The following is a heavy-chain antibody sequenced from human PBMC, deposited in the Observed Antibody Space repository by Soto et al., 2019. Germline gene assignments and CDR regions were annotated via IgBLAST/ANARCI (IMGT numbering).Heavy chain of an antibody. Sequence: QVQLVESGGGVVQPGRSLRLSCAASAFTFSTYAMHWVRQAPGKGLEWVAVISYHGSNKYYADSVRGRFTVSRDNSQXTLYLQMNSLRTEDKAVYYCVRDEDMTVLNLGFDYWGQGTLVTVSS. V-gene: IGHV3-30-3*01. CDR2: ISYHGSNK. CDR3: VRDEDMTVLNLGFDY. J-gene: IGHJ4*02. CDR1: AFTFSTYA. D-gene: IGHD3-16*01.